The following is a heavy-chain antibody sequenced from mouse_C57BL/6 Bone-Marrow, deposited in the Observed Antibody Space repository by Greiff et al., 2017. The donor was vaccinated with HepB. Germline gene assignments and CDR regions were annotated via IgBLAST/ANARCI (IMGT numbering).Heavy chain of an antibody. CDR1: GYTFTSYW. Sequence: VQLQQPGAELVKPGASVKLSCKASGYTFTSYWMHWVKQRPGQGLEWIGEIDPSDSYTNYNQKFKGKSTLTVDKSSSTAYMQLSSLTSEDSAVYYCARSDDEGFDYWGQGTTLTVSS. CDR3: ARSDDEGFDY. J-gene: IGHJ2*01. CDR2: IDPSDSYT. V-gene: IGHV1-69*01. D-gene: IGHD2-12*01.